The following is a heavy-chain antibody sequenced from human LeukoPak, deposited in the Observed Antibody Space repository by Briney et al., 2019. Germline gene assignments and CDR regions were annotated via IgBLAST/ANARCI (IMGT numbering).Heavy chain of an antibody. CDR3: ASAAATMTNLRLVDY. Sequence: GRSLRLSCTASGLTFRNYAMQWVRQAPGKGLEWVTVISSDGSNRFYTDSVKGRFTISRDNSMNTLYLQMNSLNTEDTAVYYCASAAATMTNLRLVDYWGRGTLVTVSS. CDR2: ISSDGSNR. CDR1: GLTFRNYA. D-gene: IGHD4-17*01. V-gene: IGHV3-30-3*01. J-gene: IGHJ4*02.